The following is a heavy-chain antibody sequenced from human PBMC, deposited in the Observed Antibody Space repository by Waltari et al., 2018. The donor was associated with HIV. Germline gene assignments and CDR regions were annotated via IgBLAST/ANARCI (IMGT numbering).Heavy chain of an antibody. D-gene: IGHD3-10*01. CDR3: AREKVSMVRGHYYYYGMDV. V-gene: IGHV4-61*01. Sequence: QVQLQESGPGLVKPSETLSLTCTVSGGSVSSGSYYWSWIRQPPGKGLEWIGYIYYSGSTNYNPSLKSRVTISVDTSKNQFSLKLSSVTAADTAVYYCAREKVSMVRGHYYYYGMDVWGQGTTVTVSS. CDR2: IYYSGST. CDR1: GGSVSSGSYY. J-gene: IGHJ6*02.